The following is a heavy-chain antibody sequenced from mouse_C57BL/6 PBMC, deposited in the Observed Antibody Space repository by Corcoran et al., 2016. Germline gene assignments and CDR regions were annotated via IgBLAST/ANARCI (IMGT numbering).Heavy chain of an antibody. J-gene: IGHJ4*01. V-gene: IGHV8-12*01. CDR2: IYWDDDK. Sequence: QVTLKESGPGILQSSQTLSLTCSFSGFSLSTSGMGVSWIRQPSGKGLEWLAHIYWDDDKRYNPSLKSRLTIPKDTSRNQVFLKITSVDTADTATYYCARIKLGQGYYAMDYWGQGTSVTVSS. CDR1: GFSLSTSGMG. CDR3: ARIKLGQGYYAMDY. D-gene: IGHD4-1*01.